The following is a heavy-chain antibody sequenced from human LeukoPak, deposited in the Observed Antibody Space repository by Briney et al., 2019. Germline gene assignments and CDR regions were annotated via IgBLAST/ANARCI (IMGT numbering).Heavy chain of an antibody. CDR2: ISYDGSNK. J-gene: IGHJ6*03. CDR1: GFTFSSYG. CDR3: AKDFRAVGYYMDV. V-gene: IGHV3-30*18. Sequence: GRSLRLSCAASGFTFSSYGMHWVRQAPGKGLEWVAVISYDGSNKYYADSVKGRFTISRDNSKNTLYLQMNSLRAEDTAVYYCAKDFRAVGYYMDVWGKGTTAT.